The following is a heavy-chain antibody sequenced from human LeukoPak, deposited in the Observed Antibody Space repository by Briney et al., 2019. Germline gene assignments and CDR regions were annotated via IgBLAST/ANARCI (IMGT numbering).Heavy chain of an antibody. CDR1: GYTFTSYN. D-gene: IGHD6-6*01. Sequence: ASVKVSCKASGYTFTSYNMHWVRQAPGQGLEWMGWINPNSGGTNYAQNFQGRVTMTRDTSISTVYMEMSRLRSDDTAVYYCARESVPAVAARRGLNYWGQGTLVAVSS. CDR2: INPNSGGT. J-gene: IGHJ4*02. CDR3: ARESVPAVAARRGLNY. V-gene: IGHV1-2*02.